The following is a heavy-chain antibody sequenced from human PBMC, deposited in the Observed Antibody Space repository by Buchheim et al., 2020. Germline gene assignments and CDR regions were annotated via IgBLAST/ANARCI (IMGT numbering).Heavy chain of an antibody. CDR2: IYYSGST. CDR3: ARDSRADFWSGNHDY. D-gene: IGHD3-3*01. V-gene: IGHV4-34*11. CDR1: GGSFSGYY. Sequence: QVQLQQWGAGLLKPSETLSLTCAVYGGSFSGYYWSWIRQPPGKGLEWIGYIYYSGSTNYNPSLKSRVTISVDTSKNQFSLKLSSVTAADTAVYYCARDSRADFWSGNHDYWGQGTL. J-gene: IGHJ4*02.